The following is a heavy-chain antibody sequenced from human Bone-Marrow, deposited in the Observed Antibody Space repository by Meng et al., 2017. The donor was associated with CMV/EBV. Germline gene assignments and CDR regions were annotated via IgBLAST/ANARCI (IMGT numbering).Heavy chain of an antibody. CDR1: GGSISSSTYH. CDR3: ARDGWGGGSPTIDY. V-gene: IGHV4-39*07. CDR2: MHNSGTT. J-gene: IGHJ4*02. D-gene: IGHD1-26*01. Sequence: SETLSLTCTVSGGSISSSTYHWGWIRQPPGKGLEWIGRMHNSGTTYYNPSLKSRFTISVDPSKNQFSLKLSSVTAADTAVYYCARDGWGGGSPTIDYWGQGTLVTVSS.